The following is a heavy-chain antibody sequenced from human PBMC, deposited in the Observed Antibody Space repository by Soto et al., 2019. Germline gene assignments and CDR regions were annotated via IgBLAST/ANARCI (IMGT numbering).Heavy chain of an antibody. V-gene: IGHV4-39*01. CDR3: ARGRKSAYSNLRINWFDP. CDR1: GGSISSSSYY. J-gene: IGHJ5*02. Sequence: SETLSLTCTVSGGSISSSSYYWGWIRQPPGKGLEWIGSIYYSGSTYYNPSLKSRVTISVDTSKNQFSLKLSSVTAADTAVYYCARGRKSAYSNLRINWFDPWGQGTLVTVSS. CDR2: IYYSGST. D-gene: IGHD4-4*01.